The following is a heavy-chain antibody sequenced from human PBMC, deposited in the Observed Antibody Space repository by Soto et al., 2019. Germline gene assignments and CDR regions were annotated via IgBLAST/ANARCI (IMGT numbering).Heavy chain of an antibody. CDR3: ARQSLAAAGTFDY. CDR2: IYPGDSDT. Sequence: GESLKISCKCSGYSFTSYWIGWVRQMPGKGLEWRGIIYPGDSDTRYSPSFQGQVTISADKSISTAYLQWTSLKASDTAMYYCARQSLAAAGTFDYWGQGTLVTVSS. CDR1: GYSFTSYW. J-gene: IGHJ4*02. V-gene: IGHV5-51*01. D-gene: IGHD6-13*01.